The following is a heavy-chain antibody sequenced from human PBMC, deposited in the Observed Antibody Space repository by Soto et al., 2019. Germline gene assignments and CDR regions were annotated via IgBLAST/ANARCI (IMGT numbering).Heavy chain of an antibody. CDR2: IYYSGST. CDR1: GGSISSYY. D-gene: IGHD3-10*01. CDR3: ARLTALLWFGESKYYFDY. V-gene: IGHV4-59*08. J-gene: IGHJ4*02. Sequence: SETLSLTCTVSGGSISSYYWSWIRQPPGKGLEWIGYIYYSGSTNYNPSLKSRVTISVDTPKNQFSLKLSSVTAADTAVYYCARLTALLWFGESKYYFDYWGQGTLVTVSS.